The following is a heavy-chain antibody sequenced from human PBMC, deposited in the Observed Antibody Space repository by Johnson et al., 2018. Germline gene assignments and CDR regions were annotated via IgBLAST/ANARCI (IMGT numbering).Heavy chain of an antibody. D-gene: IGHD3-3*01. Sequence: QVQLVESGGGVVQPGTSLRLSCVASGFTFSSYDMHWVRQAPGKGLAWVAIIWCDGSNKYYADSVKGRFTISRDNSRTTLDLQMNSRRAEDKAVYYCARGGHYDFWSGVFTARSFDIWGQGTMVTVSS. J-gene: IGHJ3*02. V-gene: IGHV3-33*01. CDR2: IWCDGSNK. CDR3: ARGGHYDFWSGVFTARSFDI. CDR1: GFTFSSYD.